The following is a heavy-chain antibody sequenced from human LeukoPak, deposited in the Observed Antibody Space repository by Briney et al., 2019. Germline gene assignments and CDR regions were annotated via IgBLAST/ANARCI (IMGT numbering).Heavy chain of an antibody. CDR1: GFTFSDYY. V-gene: IGHV3-11*04. D-gene: IGHD6-13*01. CDR2: ISDSGNGI. CDR3: ARERVGYSSSWHQFNWFDP. J-gene: IGHJ5*02. Sequence: GGSLRLSCAASGFTFSDYYMGWIRQAPGKGLEWLSYISDSGNGIYYADSVKGRFTISRDNAKNSVYLQMNSLRADDTAVYYCARERVGYSSSWHQFNWFDPWGQGTLVTVSS.